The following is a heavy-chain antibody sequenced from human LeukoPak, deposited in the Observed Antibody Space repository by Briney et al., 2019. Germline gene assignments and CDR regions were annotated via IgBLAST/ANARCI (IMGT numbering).Heavy chain of an antibody. J-gene: IGHJ6*02. D-gene: IGHD5-24*01. CDR3: ARDGQRNYFYGMDV. Sequence: GGSLRLSCAASGFTFSSYAMSWVRQAPGKGLEWVSYITDSGSAIYYADSVKGRFTISRDNTKNSLYLQMNSLRAEDTAVYFCARDGQRNYFYGMDVWGQGTTVTVSS. CDR1: GFTFSSYA. V-gene: IGHV3-48*04. CDR2: ITDSGSAI.